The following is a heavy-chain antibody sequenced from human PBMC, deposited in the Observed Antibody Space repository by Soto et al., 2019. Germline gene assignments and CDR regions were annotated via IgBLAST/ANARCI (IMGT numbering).Heavy chain of an antibody. CDR2: IVVSSGNT. J-gene: IGHJ4*02. Sequence: ASVKVSCKASGFTFTSSAVQWVRQARGQRLEWIGWIVVSSGNTNYAQKFQERVTITRDMSTSTAYMELSSLRSEDTAVYYCAAGCGARYSGGDWNYWGQGTLVTVSS. CDR1: GFTFTSSA. V-gene: IGHV1-58*01. D-gene: IGHD2-21*02. CDR3: AAGCGARYSGGDWNY.